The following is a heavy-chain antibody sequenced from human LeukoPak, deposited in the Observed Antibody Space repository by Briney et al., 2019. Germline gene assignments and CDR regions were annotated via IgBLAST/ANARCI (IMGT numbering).Heavy chain of an antibody. CDR3: AKGAIDHMEGYCSGGSCYEYFQH. CDR2: ISGTGGST. D-gene: IGHD2-15*01. J-gene: IGHJ1*01. CDR1: GFTFSSYA. V-gene: IGHV3-23*01. Sequence: GGSLRLSCAASGFTFSSYAMTWVRQAPRKGLEWVSSISGTGGSTFYADSVKGRFTISRDNSKNTLYLQMNSLRAEDTAVYYCAKGAIDHMEGYCSGGSCYEYFQHWGQGTLVTVSS.